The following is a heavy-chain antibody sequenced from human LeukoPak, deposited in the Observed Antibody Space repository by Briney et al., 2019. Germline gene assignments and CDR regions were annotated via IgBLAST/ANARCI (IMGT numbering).Heavy chain of an antibody. CDR3: ARHSSSWYSQGDWFDP. CDR2: IYPGDSDA. Sequence: GESLKISCKGSGYSFTSYWIGWVRQMPGEGLEWMGIIYPGDSDARYSPSFQGQVTISADKSISTAYLQWSSLKASDTAMYYCARHSSSWYSQGDWFDPWGQGTLVTVSS. CDR1: GYSFTSYW. J-gene: IGHJ5*02. V-gene: IGHV5-51*01. D-gene: IGHD6-13*01.